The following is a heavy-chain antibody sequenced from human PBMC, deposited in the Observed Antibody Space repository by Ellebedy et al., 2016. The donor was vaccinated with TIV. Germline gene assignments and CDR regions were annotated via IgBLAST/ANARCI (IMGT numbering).Heavy chain of an antibody. CDR3: ARTDPWQPIDD. J-gene: IGHJ4*02. D-gene: IGHD2-21*02. CDR2: IWSHGGNE. V-gene: IGHV3-33*08. CDR1: GFTLGHYG. Sequence: GESLKISCAASGFTLGHYGMHWVRQAPGKGLERVALIWSHGGNEYYVDSVKGRFTISRDTSTNTLYLQMNILRAEDTAVYYCARTDPWQPIDDWGQGILVSVSS.